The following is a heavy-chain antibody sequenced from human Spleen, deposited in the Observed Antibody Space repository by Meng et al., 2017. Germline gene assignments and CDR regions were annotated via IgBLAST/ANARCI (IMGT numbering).Heavy chain of an antibody. D-gene: IGHD2-15*01. CDR2: ISGSSART. V-gene: IGHV3-23*01. CDR3: ARDSVVASNDY. J-gene: IGHJ4*02. CDR1: GFTFNDYA. Sequence: GESLKISCAASGFTFNDYAMNWVRQAPGKGLQWVSAISGSSARTDYADSVKGRFTISRDNSKNTLYLEMNSLRPEDSGVYYCARDSVVASNDYWGQGTLVTVSS.